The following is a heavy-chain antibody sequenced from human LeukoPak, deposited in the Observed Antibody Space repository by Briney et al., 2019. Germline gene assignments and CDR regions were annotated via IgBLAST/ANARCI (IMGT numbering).Heavy chain of an antibody. J-gene: IGHJ5*02. Sequence: GGSLRLSCAASGFTFSGSAMHWVRQASGKGLGRVGRIRSKANGYATAYAASVKGRFTISRDDSKNTAYLQMNSLKTEDTAVYYCTRHRITGTSNWFDPWGQGTLVTVSS. CDR1: GFTFSGSA. CDR3: TRHRITGTSNWFDP. V-gene: IGHV3-73*01. CDR2: IRSKANGYAT. D-gene: IGHD1-20*01.